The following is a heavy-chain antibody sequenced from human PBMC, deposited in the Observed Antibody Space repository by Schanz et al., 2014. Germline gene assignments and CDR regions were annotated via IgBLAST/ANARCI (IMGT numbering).Heavy chain of an antibody. J-gene: IGHJ3*02. V-gene: IGHV4-31*03. CDR1: GDSISSGGYF. CDR2: ISYSGST. CDR3: ARDRGHGDLPGDI. Sequence: QVQLQESGPGLVKPSQTLSLTCTVSGDSISSGGYFWSWIRQPPGKGLEWIGFISYSGSTYYNPSLKSRVTISGDTSKNQFSLNLSSATAADTAVYYCARDRGHGDLPGDIWGQGTMVTVSS. D-gene: IGHD4-17*01.